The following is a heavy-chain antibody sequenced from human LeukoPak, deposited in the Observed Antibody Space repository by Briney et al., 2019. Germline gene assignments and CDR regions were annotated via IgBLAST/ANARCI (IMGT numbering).Heavy chain of an antibody. CDR1: GYTFTSYY. V-gene: IGHV1-46*01. D-gene: IGHD5-18*01. CDR2: INPSGGST. J-gene: IGHJ4*02. CDR3: ARGIQLWLLGDYFDY. Sequence: ASVKVSCKASGYTFTSYYMHWVRQAPGQGLEWMGIINPSGGSTSYAQKFQGRVAMTRDMSTSTVYMELSSLRSEDTAVYYCARGIQLWLLGDYFDYWGQGTLVTVSS.